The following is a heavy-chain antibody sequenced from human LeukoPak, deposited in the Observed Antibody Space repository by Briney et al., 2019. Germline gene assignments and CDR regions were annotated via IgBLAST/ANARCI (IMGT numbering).Heavy chain of an antibody. CDR1: GFTFSSYA. CDR2: MSYDGSNK. CDR3: ARDSVGATNYFDY. Sequence: PGGSLRLSCAASGFTFSSYAMHWVRQAPGKGLEWVAVMSYDGSNKYYADSVKGRFTISRDNSKNTLYLQMNSLRAEDTAVYYCARDSVGATNYFDYWGQGTLVTVSS. V-gene: IGHV3-30-3*01. D-gene: IGHD1-26*01. J-gene: IGHJ4*02.